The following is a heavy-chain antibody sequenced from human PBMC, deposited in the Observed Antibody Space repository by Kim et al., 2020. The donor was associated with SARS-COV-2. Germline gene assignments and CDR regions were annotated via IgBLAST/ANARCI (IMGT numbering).Heavy chain of an antibody. Sequence: SETLSLTCVVSGVSISSSSCWSWVRQPPGKGLEWIGEVDHSGTTTYSVSLKSRVTISVDKSRNQFSLRLNSVSAADTAVYYCARGFSSAWTLRAWFDPWGQGILVTVSP. CDR3: ARGFSSAWTLRAWFDP. V-gene: IGHV4-4*02. J-gene: IGHJ5*02. CDR1: GVSISSSSC. CDR2: VDHSGTT. D-gene: IGHD3-22*01.